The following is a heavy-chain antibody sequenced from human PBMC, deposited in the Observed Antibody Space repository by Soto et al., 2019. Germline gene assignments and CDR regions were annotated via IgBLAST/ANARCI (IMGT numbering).Heavy chain of an antibody. CDR1: GFTFSSYW. CDR3: ARPREFPIAARSRYYSDMEV. CDR2: INSDGSST. J-gene: IGHJ6*02. D-gene: IGHD6-6*01. V-gene: IGHV3-74*01. Sequence: PGGSLRLSCAASGFTFSSYWMHWVRQAPGKGLVWVSRINSDGSSTSYADSVKGRFTISRDNAKNTLYLQMNSLRAEDTAVYYCARPREFPIAARSRYYSDMEVWGPETT.